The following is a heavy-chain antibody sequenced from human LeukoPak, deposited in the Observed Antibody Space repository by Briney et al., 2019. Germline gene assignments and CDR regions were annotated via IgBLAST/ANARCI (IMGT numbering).Heavy chain of an antibody. Sequence: ASVKVSCKASGYTFTGYYLHWVRQAPGQGLEWMGCVNPNSGDTNYAQKFRGSVTMTRDTSISTVYMELSRLRSDDTAVYYCARDHQGTYFDFWSGSKANNYYYMDVWGKGTTVTVSS. CDR2: VNPNSGDT. J-gene: IGHJ6*03. D-gene: IGHD3-3*01. CDR1: GYTFTGYY. CDR3: ARDHQGTYFDFWSGSKANNYYYMDV. V-gene: IGHV1-2*02.